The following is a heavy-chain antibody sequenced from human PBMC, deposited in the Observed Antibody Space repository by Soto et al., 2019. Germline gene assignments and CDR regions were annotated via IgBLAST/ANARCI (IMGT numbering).Heavy chain of an antibody. D-gene: IGHD3-16*01. CDR2: IGSHGDT. V-gene: IGHV3-13*01. J-gene: IGHJ4*02. Sequence: PGGSLRLSCAASGFTFNAYDMHWVRQASGEGLEWVSGIGSHGDTYYADSVKGRFTISREGAKNSLYLQMNSLTAGDTAVYYCARPSLGGYFFDLWGQGTLVT. CDR3: ARPSLGGYFFDL. CDR1: GFTFNAYD.